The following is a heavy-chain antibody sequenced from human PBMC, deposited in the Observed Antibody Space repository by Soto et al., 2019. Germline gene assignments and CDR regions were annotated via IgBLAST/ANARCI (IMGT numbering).Heavy chain of an antibody. CDR3: ARGSGWYIGRSSAFDI. D-gene: IGHD6-19*01. J-gene: IGHJ3*02. V-gene: IGHV3-33*01. CDR2: IWDDGSNK. Sequence: QVQLVESGGGVVQPGRSLRLSCAASGFNFSSYGMHWVRQAPGKGLEWVAVIWDDGSNKYYADSVKGRFTISRDNSKNTVYLQMNSLRGDDTAVYYCARGSGWYIGRSSAFDIWGQGTMVTVSS. CDR1: GFNFSSYG.